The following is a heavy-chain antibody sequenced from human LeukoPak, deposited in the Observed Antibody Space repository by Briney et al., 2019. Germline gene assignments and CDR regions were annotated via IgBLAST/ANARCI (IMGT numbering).Heavy chain of an antibody. D-gene: IGHD3-10*01. J-gene: IGHJ4*02. V-gene: IGHV3-9*01. CDR1: GFTFDDYA. CDR2: ISWNSGSI. Sequence: GGSLRLSCAASGFTFDDYAMHWVRQAPGKGLEWVSGISWNSGSIGYADSVKGRFTISRDNAKNSLYLQMNSLRAEDTALYYCAKGAFGLRSYNFDYWGQGTLVTVSS. CDR3: AKGAFGLRSYNFDY.